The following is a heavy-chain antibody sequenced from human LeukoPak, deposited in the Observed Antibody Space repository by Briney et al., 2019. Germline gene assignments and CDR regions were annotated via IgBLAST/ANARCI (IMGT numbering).Heavy chain of an antibody. CDR2: IYPGESRI. CDR3: ACRDLTSTWSFP. D-gene: IGHD6-13*01. V-gene: IGHV5-51*01. Sequence: GGALETSFQGLGCRFTRYWIGWGRPGPGKGMGGGGVIYPGESRIRYNPSFQGQVTISVDKSISTAYLQWVSLKASDTAMYYCACRDLTSTWSFPWGQGTLVTVSS. J-gene: IGHJ5*02. CDR1: GCRFTRYW.